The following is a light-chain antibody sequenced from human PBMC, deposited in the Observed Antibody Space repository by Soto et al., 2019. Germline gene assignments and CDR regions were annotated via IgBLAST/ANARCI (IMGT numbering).Light chain of an antibody. Sequence: TKYQATLSVSPGGRATLSCRASQSISDTLAWYQQKPGQAPRLLIYGASTRATGVPVRCSGSGVGTEFTLTTSILQSEDLDAYFWLEYGNRPDTFGQGTKVDIK. J-gene: IGKJ2*01. V-gene: IGKV3-15*01. CDR2: GAS. CDR1: QSISDT. CDR3: LEYGNRPDT.